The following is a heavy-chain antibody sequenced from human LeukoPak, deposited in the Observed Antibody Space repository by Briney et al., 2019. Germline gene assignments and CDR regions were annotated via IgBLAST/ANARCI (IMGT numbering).Heavy chain of an antibody. CDR3: ARVPGSGYCSSTSCLSFDY. D-gene: IGHD2-2*01. CDR2: IYYSGST. Sequence: SETLSLTCTVSGGSISSYYWSWIRQPPGKGLEWIGYIYYSGSTNYNPSIKSRVTISVDTSKNQFSLKLSSVTAADTAVYYCARVPGSGYCSSTSCLSFDYWGQGTLVTVSS. V-gene: IGHV4-59*01. J-gene: IGHJ4*02. CDR1: GGSISSYY.